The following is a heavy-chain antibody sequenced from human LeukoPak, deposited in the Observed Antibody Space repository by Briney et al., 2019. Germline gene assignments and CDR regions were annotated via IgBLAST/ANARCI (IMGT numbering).Heavy chain of an antibody. Sequence: GGSLRLSCAASGFTFSSYGMHWVRQAPGKGLEWVSYISSSSSAIYYADSVKGRFTISRDNAKNSLFLQMNSLRAEDTAVYYCARDHAYAFDIWGQGTLVTVSS. D-gene: IGHD2-2*01. CDR3: ARDHAYAFDI. V-gene: IGHV3-48*01. CDR2: ISSSSSAI. J-gene: IGHJ3*02. CDR1: GFTFSSYG.